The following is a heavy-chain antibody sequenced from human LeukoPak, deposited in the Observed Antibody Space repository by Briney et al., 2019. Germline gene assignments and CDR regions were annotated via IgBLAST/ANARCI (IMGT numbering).Heavy chain of an antibody. V-gene: IGHV1-24*01. D-gene: IGHD3-10*01. J-gene: IGHJ5*02. CDR2: FDPEDGET. CDR1: GYTLTELS. Sequence: ASVKVSCKASGYTLTELSMHWVRQAPGKGLEWMGGFDPEDGETIYAQKFQGRVTMTEDTSTDTAYMELSSLRSEDTAVYYCATLRITMVRGGGWFDPWGQGTLVTVSS. CDR3: ATLRITMVRGGGWFDP.